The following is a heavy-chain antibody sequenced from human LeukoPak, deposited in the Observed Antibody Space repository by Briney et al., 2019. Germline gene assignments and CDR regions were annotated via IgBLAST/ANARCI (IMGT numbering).Heavy chain of an antibody. CDR1: GFTFSSYA. J-gene: IGHJ4*02. D-gene: IGHD5-18*01. CDR2: ISGSGGST. Sequence: GGSLRLSCAASGFTFSSYAMSWVRQAPGKGLEWVSAISGSGGSTYYADSVKGRFTISRDNSKNTLYLQMNSLRAEDTAVYYCAKDLWRGDGYSYGLPLDYWGQGNLVTVSS. V-gene: IGHV3-23*01. CDR3: AKDLWRGDGYSYGLPLDY.